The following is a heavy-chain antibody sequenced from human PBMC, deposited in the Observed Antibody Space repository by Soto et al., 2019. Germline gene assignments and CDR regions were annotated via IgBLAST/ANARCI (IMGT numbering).Heavy chain of an antibody. CDR2: VTGSGGQI. V-gene: IGHV3-23*01. D-gene: IGHD2-21*01. CDR1: GFTISTYS. Sequence: LRLSCAASGFTISTYSMTWVRQAPWKGLECVSGVTGSGGQIHYADSVKGRFTISKDNSKNTLYLQMSSLREEDTALYYCAKDAVYKDGLWLMDSWGQGTLVTVSS. CDR3: AKDAVYKDGLWLMDS. J-gene: IGHJ5*02.